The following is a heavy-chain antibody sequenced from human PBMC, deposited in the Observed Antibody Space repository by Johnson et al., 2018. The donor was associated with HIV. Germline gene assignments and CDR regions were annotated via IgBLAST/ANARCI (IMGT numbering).Heavy chain of an antibody. Sequence: EQLVESGGGLVQPGGSLRLSCAASGFTFSSYAMSWVRQAPGKGLEWVSAISGSGGSTYYADSVKGRFTISRDNSTNTLYLQMNSLSAEDTAVYYCAREPGIAVAGTDAFDIWGQGTMVTVSS. V-gene: IGHV3-23*04. CDR3: AREPGIAVAGTDAFDI. CDR1: GFTFSSYA. CDR2: ISGSGGST. D-gene: IGHD6-19*01. J-gene: IGHJ3*02.